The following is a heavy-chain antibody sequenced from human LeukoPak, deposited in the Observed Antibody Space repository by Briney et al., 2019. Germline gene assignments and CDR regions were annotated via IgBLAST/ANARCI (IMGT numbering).Heavy chain of an antibody. V-gene: IGHV3-23*01. D-gene: IGHD5-24*01. Sequence: GASLRLSCAASGYTFSSYAMSWVRQAPGKGLEWVSAICGSGGSTYYADSVKGRFTISRDNSKNTLYLQMNSLRAEDTAVYYCAKGGTIGWLQHGHFDYWGQGTRVTVSS. J-gene: IGHJ4*02. CDR2: ICGSGGST. CDR3: AKGGTIGWLQHGHFDY. CDR1: GYTFSSYA.